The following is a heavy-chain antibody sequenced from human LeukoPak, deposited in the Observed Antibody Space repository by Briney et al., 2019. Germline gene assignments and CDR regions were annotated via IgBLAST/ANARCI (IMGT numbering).Heavy chain of an antibody. CDR1: GASIKSGGFY. D-gene: IGHD3-10*01. Sequence: PSQTLSLTCTVSGASIKSGGFYWSWIRQHPGKGLEWIVYIYYDGSSYYNPSLKSRVVISVDTSNNQFSLNLSSVTAADTAVYYCARHGSRNYYNSLNLPSDYWGQGTLVTVSS. CDR2: IYYDGSS. V-gene: IGHV4-31*03. CDR3: ARHGSRNYYNSLNLPSDY. J-gene: IGHJ4*02.